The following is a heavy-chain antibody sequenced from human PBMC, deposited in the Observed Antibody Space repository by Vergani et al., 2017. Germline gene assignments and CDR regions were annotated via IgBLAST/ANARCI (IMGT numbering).Heavy chain of an antibody. Sequence: QVQLQESGPGLVKPSETLSLTCTVSGGSISSYSWWWIRQPPGEGLEWIGYIYYSGSTNYNPSLKSRVTISVDTSKNQFSLKLRSVTAADTAVYYCARDFWGENAFDIWGQGTMVSVSS. D-gene: IGHD7-27*01. CDR2: IYYSGST. CDR3: ARDFWGENAFDI. CDR1: GGSISSYS. V-gene: IGHV4-59*01. J-gene: IGHJ3*02.